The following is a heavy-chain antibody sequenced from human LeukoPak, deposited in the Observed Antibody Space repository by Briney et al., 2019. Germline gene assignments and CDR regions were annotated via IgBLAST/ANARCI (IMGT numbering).Heavy chain of an antibody. V-gene: IGHV4-4*07. D-gene: IGHD2-15*01. Sequence: SETLSLTCTVSGGSISSYYWSWIRQPAGKGLEWIGRIYTSGSTNYNPSLKSRVTMSVDTSKNQFPLKLSSATAADTAVYYCARYCSGGSCPLGDAFDIWGQGTMVTVSS. CDR3: ARYCSGGSCPLGDAFDI. CDR2: IYTSGST. CDR1: GGSISSYY. J-gene: IGHJ3*02.